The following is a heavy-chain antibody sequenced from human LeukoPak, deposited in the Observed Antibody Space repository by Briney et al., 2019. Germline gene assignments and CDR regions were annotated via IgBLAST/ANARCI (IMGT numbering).Heavy chain of an antibody. CDR2: ISAYNGNT. D-gene: IGHD6-13*01. J-gene: IGHJ4*02. CDR1: GYTVTSYG. Sequence: GASVKVSCKASGYTVTSYGISWVRQAPGQGLEWMGWISAYNGNTNYAQKLQGRVTMTTDTSTSTAYMELRSLRSDDTAVYYCARDSPPPIAAAADFDYWGQGTLVTVSS. V-gene: IGHV1-18*01. CDR3: ARDSPPPIAAAADFDY.